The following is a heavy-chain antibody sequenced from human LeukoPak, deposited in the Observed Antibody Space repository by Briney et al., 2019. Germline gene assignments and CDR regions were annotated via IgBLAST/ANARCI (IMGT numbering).Heavy chain of an antibody. CDR1: GFTFDDYG. V-gene: IGHV3-20*04. CDR2: INWNGGGT. CDR3: ARDRPSGYYFDL. Sequence: PGGSLRLSCAASGFTFDDYGMSWVRQAPGKGLEWVSYINWNGGGTDYADSVKGRFTISRDNAKNSLHLQMNSLRAEDTALYYCARDRPSGYYFDLWGQGTLVTVSS. D-gene: IGHD3-10*01. J-gene: IGHJ4*02.